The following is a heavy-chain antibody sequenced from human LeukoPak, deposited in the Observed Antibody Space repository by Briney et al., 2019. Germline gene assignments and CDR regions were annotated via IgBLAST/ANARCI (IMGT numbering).Heavy chain of an antibody. CDR2: IYYSGST. J-gene: IGHJ3*02. V-gene: IGHV4-59*01. D-gene: IGHD3-9*01. CDR3: ARGLTTYDILTGYYVEAFDI. CDR1: GGSIRSYY. Sequence: SETLSLTCTVSGGSIRSYYWSWIRQPPGKGLEWIGYIYYSGSTNYNPSLKSRVTISVDTSKNQFSLKLSSVTAADTAVYYCARGLTTYDILTGYYVEAFDIWGQGTMVTVSS.